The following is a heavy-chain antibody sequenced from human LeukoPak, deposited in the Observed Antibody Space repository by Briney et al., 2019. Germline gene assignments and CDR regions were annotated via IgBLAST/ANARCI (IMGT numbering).Heavy chain of an antibody. D-gene: IGHD1-26*01. J-gene: IGHJ6*03. CDR3: ARYNVGATTYYYMDV. CDR1: GFTFSSYS. Sequence: GGSLRLSCAASGFTFSSYSMNWVRQAPGKGLEWVSSISSSSSYIYYADSVKGRFTISRDNAKNSLYLQMNSLRAEDTAVYYCARYNVGATTYYYMDVWGKGTTVTVSS. V-gene: IGHV3-21*01. CDR2: ISSSSSYI.